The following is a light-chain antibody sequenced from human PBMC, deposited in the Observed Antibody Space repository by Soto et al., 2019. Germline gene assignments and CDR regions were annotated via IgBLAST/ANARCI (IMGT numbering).Light chain of an antibody. J-gene: IGLJ1*01. CDR2: SNN. CDR3: AAWDDRLNGTSYV. CDR1: SSNIGSNT. V-gene: IGLV1-44*01. Sequence: QSVLTQPPSASGTPGQRVTISCSGSSSNIGSNTVNWYQQHPGTAPKLLSYSNNQRPSRVPDRFSGSKSGTSASLAISGLQSEDEADYYCAAWDDRLNGTSYVFGTGTK.